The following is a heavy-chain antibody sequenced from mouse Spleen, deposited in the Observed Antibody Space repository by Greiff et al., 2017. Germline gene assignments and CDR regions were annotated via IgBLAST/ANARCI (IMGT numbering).Heavy chain of an antibody. J-gene: IGHJ2*01. Sequence: KLVESGGGLVKLGGSLKLSCAASGFTFSSYAMSWVRQTPEKRLEWVATISSGGGNTYYPDSVKGRFTISRDNAKNTLYLQMSSLKSEDTAMYYCARDRYGGFDYWGQGTTLTVSS. V-gene: IGHV5-9*04. CDR1: GFTFSSYA. CDR3: ARDRYGGFDY. D-gene: IGHD2-14*01. CDR2: ISSGGGNT.